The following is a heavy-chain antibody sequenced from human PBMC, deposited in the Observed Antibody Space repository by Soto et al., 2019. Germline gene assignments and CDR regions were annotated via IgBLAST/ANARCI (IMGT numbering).Heavy chain of an antibody. CDR2: IIPIFGTA. J-gene: IGHJ6*02. Sequence: SVKVSCKASGGTFSSYAISWVRQAPGQGLEWMGGIIPIFGTANYAQKFQGRVTITADESTSTAYMELSSLRSEDTAVYYCASTKPLRFLEWGKLGYYYYYGMDVWGQVNTVTVSS. V-gene: IGHV1-69*13. D-gene: IGHD3-3*01. CDR3: ASTKPLRFLEWGKLGYYYYYGMDV. CDR1: GGTFSSYA.